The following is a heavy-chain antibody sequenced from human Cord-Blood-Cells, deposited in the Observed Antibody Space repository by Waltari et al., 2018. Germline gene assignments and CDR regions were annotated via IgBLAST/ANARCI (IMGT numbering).Heavy chain of an antibody. J-gene: IGHJ3*02. CDR2: INAGNGNT. V-gene: IGHV1-3*01. D-gene: IGHD3-22*01. CDR3: ARVLYYDSSGYYYFAFDI. Sequence: QVQLVQSGAEVKKPGASVKVSCKASGYTFTSYAMHWVRQAPGQRLEWMGWINAGNGNTKYSQKFQGRVTITRDTSASTAYMELSSLRSEDTAVYYCARVLYYDSSGYYYFAFDIWGQGTMVTVSS. CDR1: GYTFTSYA.